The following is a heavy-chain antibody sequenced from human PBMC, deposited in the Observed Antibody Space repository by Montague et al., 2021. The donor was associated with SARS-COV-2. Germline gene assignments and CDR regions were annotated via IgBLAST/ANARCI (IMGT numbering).Heavy chain of an antibody. CDR3: AKDPHYDFWSGYYFDY. J-gene: IGHJ4*02. V-gene: IGHV3-23*03. CDR1: GFTFSNYA. Sequence: SLRLSCAASGFTFSNYAMSWVRQAPGKGLEWVSVIYSGGSSTYYADSVKGRFTISRDNSKNTLYLQMNSLRAEDTAVYYCAKDPHYDFWSGYYFDYWGQGPLVTVSS. D-gene: IGHD3-3*01. CDR2: IYSGGSST.